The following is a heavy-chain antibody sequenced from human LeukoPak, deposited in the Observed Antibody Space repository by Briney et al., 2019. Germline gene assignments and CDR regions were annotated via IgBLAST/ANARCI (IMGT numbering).Heavy chain of an antibody. CDR2: MNPNSGNT. J-gene: IGHJ6*02. V-gene: IGHV1-8*01. D-gene: IGHD4-17*01. CDR1: GYTFTSHD. CDR3: ARPGGLATVTGEGMDV. Sequence: ASVKVSCKASGYTFTSHDINWVRQATGQGLEWTGWMNPNSGNTGYAQKFQGRVTMTRNTSISTAYMELSSLRSEDTAVYYCARPGGLATVTGEGMDVWGQGTTVTVSS.